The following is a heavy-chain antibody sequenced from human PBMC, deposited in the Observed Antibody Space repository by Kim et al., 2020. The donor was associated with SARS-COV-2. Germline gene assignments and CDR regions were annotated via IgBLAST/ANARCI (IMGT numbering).Heavy chain of an antibody. Sequence: ASVKVSCKASGYSFVDYYIHWVRQVPGQGLEWMGWINPNNGDTEYAQKSQGRVTMTSGTSRSTAYTELNSLSSHDKAVFYRARDGCNGSSLGYSYYCYMD. CDR2: INPNNGDT. V-gene: IGHV1-2*02. D-gene: IGHD6-19*01. CDR3: ARDGCNGSSLGYSYYCYMD. J-gene: IGHJ6*03. CDR1: GYSFVDYY.